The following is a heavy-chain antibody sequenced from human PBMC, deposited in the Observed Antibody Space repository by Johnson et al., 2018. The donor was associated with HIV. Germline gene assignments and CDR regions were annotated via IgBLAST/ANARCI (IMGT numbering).Heavy chain of an antibody. CDR1: GFSFSSYA. Sequence: QVQLVESGGGVVQPGRSLRLSCAASGFSFSSYAMHWVRQSPGKGLEWVAVISFDGGDKYYAASVKGRFTISRDNSKNTVYLQMNSMRAEDTAVYYCARGYILTGYSGAFDMWGQGTMVTVSS. J-gene: IGHJ3*02. D-gene: IGHD3-9*01. CDR3: ARGYILTGYSGAFDM. CDR2: ISFDGGDK. V-gene: IGHV3-33*08.